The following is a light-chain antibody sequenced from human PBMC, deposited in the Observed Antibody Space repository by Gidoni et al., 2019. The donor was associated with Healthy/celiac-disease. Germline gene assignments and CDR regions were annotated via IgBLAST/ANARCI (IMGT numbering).Light chain of an antibody. CDR2: DAS. CDR1: QSVSSY. CDR3: QQRSNWPRGT. Sequence: EIVLTQSPATLSLSPGERATLSCRASQSVSSYLAWYQQKPAQAPRLLIYDASNSATGIPARFSGSGSGTDFTLTISSLEPEDVAVYYCQQRSNWPRGTFGQGTKLEIK. V-gene: IGKV3-11*01. J-gene: IGKJ2*02.